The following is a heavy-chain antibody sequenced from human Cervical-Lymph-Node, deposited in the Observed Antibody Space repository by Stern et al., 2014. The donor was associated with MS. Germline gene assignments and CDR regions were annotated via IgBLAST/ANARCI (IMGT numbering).Heavy chain of an antibody. CDR2: ISSSSSYI. CDR3: AREEFGELTAYFDY. J-gene: IGHJ4*02. D-gene: IGHD3-10*01. CDR1: GFTFSSYS. Sequence: EVQLEESGGGLVKPGGSLRLSCAVSGFTFSSYSMNWVRQAPGKGLEWVSAISSSSSYIYYADSVKGRFTISRDNAKNSLYLQMNSLRAEDTAVYYCAREEFGELTAYFDYWGQGTLVTVSS. V-gene: IGHV3-21*01.